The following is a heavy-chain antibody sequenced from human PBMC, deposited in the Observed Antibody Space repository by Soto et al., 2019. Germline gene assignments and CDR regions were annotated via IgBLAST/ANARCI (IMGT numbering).Heavy chain of an antibody. Sequence: SETLSLTCTVSGGSISSYYWSWIRQPPGKGLEWIGYIYYSGSTNYNPSLKSRVTISVDTSKNQFSLKLSSVTAADTAVYYCARRYASSSGYYYYMDVWGKGTTVTVSS. D-gene: IGHD6-6*01. V-gene: IGHV4-59*08. CDR2: IYYSGST. CDR3: ARRYASSSGYYYYMDV. J-gene: IGHJ6*03. CDR1: GGSISSYY.